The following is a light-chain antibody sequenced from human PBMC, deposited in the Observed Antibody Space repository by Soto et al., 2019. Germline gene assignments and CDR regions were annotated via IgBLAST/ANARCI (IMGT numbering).Light chain of an antibody. V-gene: IGLV1-44*01. CDR1: SSSIGSNT. CDR3: AAWDDSLNGRV. CDR2: SNN. J-gene: IGLJ3*02. Sequence: QPVLTQPPSASGTPGQRVTISCSGSSSSIGSNTVNWYQQLPGTAPKLLIYSNNQRPSGVPDRFSGSKSGTSASLAISGLQSEDEADYYCAAWDDSLNGRVFGGGTKVTVL.